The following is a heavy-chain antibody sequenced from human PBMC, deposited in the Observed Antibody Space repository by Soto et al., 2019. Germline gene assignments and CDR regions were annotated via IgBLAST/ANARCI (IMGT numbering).Heavy chain of an antibody. Sequence: GGSLRLSCAASGFTFSSYSMNWVRQAPGKGLEWVSSISSSSYIYYADSVKGRFTISRDNAKNSLYLQMNSLRAEDTAVYYCARQTRIQLWFIDYWGQGTLVTVSS. CDR1: GFTFSSYS. CDR3: ARQTRIQLWFIDY. V-gene: IGHV3-21*01. CDR2: ISSSSYI. D-gene: IGHD5-18*01. J-gene: IGHJ4*02.